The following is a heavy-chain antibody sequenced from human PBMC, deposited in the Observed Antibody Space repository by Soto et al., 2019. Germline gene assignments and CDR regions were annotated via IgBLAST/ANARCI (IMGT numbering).Heavy chain of an antibody. Sequence: PAVKVSCKSPGDTFTSYYLNWVRQAPGQGLEWMGVINPHGGSTKYAQKFQGRVTMTRDTSRSTVYMELRSLRSDDTAVYYCAREMAAGPDDAFETCGQGTMVTVPS. CDR3: AREMAAGPDDAFET. CDR2: INPHGGST. D-gene: IGHD1-1*01. J-gene: IGHJ3*02. V-gene: IGHV1-46*01. CDR1: GDTFTSYY.